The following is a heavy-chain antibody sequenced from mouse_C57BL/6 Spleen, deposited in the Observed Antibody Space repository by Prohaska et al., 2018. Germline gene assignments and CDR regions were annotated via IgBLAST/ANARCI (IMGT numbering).Heavy chain of an antibody. CDR2: IRLKSDNYAT. CDR1: GFTFSNYW. Sequence: EVKLEESGGGLVQPGGSMKLSCVASGFTFSNYWMNWVRQPPEKGLEWVAQIRLKSDNYATHYAESVKGRFTISRDDSKSSVYLQMNNLRAEDTGIDYCTGPAAWFAYWGQGTLVTVSA. V-gene: IGHV6-3*01. CDR3: TGPAAWFAY. J-gene: IGHJ3*01.